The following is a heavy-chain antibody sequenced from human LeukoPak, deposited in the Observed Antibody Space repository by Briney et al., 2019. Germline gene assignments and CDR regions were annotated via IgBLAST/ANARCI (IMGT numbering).Heavy chain of an antibody. CDR2: ISGSGGST. V-gene: IGHV3-23*01. CDR1: GFPFSSYA. CDR3: AKVGPAAGLDV. D-gene: IGHD6-13*01. Sequence: GSLGLSFAASGFPFSSYAMSWVRPAPGKGLEWVSAISGSGGSTYYADSVKGRFTISRDNSKNTLYLQMNSLRAEDTAVYYCAKVGPAAGLDVWGEGTTVTVSS. J-gene: IGHJ6*04.